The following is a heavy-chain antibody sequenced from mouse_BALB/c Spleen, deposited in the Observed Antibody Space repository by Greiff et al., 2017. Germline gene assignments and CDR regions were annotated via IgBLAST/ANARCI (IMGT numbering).Heavy chain of an antibody. Sequence: LVESGAELVRPGASVTLSCKASGYTFTDYEMHWVKQTPVHGLEWIGAIEPETGGTAYNQKFKGKATLTADKSSSTAYMELRRLTSEDSAVYYSARGNFYAMAYWGQGTSVTVSA. V-gene: IGHV1-15*01. CDR1: GYTFTDYE. D-gene: IGHD2-1*01. J-gene: IGHJ4*01. CDR2: IEPETGGT. CDR3: ARGNFYAMAY.